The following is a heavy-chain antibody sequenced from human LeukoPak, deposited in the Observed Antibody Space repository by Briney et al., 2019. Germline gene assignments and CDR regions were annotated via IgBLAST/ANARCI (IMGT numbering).Heavy chain of an antibody. CDR2: ISSSSTTI. D-gene: IGHD6-19*01. J-gene: IGHJ5*02. CDR1: GFTFSSYA. CDR3: AREGEQWSEPYNWFDP. V-gene: IGHV3-48*04. Sequence: GGSLRLSCAASGFTFSSYAMSWVRQAPGKGLEWISYISSSSTTIYYADSVKGRFTISRDNGKNSLYLQMNSLRAEDTAVYYCAREGEQWSEPYNWFDPWGQGTLVTVS.